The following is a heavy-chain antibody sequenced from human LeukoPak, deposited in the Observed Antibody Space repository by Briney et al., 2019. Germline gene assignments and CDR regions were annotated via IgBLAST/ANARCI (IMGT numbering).Heavy chain of an antibody. CDR3: AAYYYDSSGYDLRFY. Sequence: GRSLRLSCAASGFTFSNYGMHWVRQAPGKGLEWVAVIWYDGSKKYHADSVKGRFTISRDNSKNTLNLQMSSLRVEDTAVYYCAAYYYDSSGYDLRFYWGQGTLVTVSS. D-gene: IGHD3-22*01. CDR1: GFTFSNYG. J-gene: IGHJ4*02. V-gene: IGHV3-33*01. CDR2: IWYDGSKK.